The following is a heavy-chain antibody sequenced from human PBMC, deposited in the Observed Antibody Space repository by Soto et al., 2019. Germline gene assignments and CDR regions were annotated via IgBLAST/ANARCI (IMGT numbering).Heavy chain of an antibody. CDR1: GGSISSYY. Sequence: SETLSLTCTVSGGSISSYYWSWIRQPPGKGLEWIGYIHYSGSTNYNPSLKSRVTISVDTSKNQFSLKLSSVTAADTAVYYCARVYSGYDGLDYWGQGTLVTVSS. CDR2: IHYSGST. J-gene: IGHJ4*02. D-gene: IGHD5-12*01. V-gene: IGHV4-59*01. CDR3: ARVYSGYDGLDY.